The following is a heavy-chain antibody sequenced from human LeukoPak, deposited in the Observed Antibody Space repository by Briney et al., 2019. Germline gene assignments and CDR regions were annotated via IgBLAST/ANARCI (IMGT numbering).Heavy chain of an antibody. CDR3: ARDRRLTMVRGVIIDYYYYMDV. D-gene: IGHD3-10*01. Sequence: GGSLRLTCAASGFTFSSYWMSWVRQAPGKGLEWVANIKQDGSEKYHVDSVKGRFTISRDNAKNSLYLQMNSLRAEDTAVYYCARDRRLTMVRGVIIDYYYYMDVWGKGTTVTVSS. CDR2: IKQDGSEK. J-gene: IGHJ6*03. V-gene: IGHV3-7*01. CDR1: GFTFSSYW.